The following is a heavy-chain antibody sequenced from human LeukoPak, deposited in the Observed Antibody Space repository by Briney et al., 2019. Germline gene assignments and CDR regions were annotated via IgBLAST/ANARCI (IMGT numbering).Heavy chain of an antibody. CDR2: IYYSGST. D-gene: IGHD6-13*01. CDR3: VGSLAAAGNFDY. V-gene: IGHV4-59*01. Sequence: PSETLSLTCTVSGDSISSYYWSWIRQPPGKGLEWIGYIYYSGSTNYNPSLKSRVTISVDTSKNQFSLKLSSVTAADTAVYYCVGSLAAAGNFDYWGQGTLVTVSS. J-gene: IGHJ4*02. CDR1: GDSISSYY.